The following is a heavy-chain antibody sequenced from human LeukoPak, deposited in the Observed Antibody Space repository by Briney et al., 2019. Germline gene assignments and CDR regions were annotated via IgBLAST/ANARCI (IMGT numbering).Heavy chain of an antibody. D-gene: IGHD6-19*01. CDR1: GGSISSNSYY. CDR2: MYYSGST. Sequence: PSETLSLTCTVSGGSISSNSYYWGWIRQPPGKGLEWVGSMYYSGSTYYYPPLKSRVTMSEDTSKNQFSLKLSSVTAADAAVYYCARVSGWNPLQAAHLDYWGQGTLVTVSS. CDR3: ARVSGWNPLQAAHLDY. J-gene: IGHJ4*02. V-gene: IGHV4-39*07.